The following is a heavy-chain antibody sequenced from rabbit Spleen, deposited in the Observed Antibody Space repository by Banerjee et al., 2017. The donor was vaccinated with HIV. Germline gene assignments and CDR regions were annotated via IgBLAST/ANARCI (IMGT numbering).Heavy chain of an antibody. J-gene: IGHJ4*01. CDR1: GFPFSDRDV. CDR3: ARGSATMTMVITGYYLNL. D-gene: IGHD2-1*01. V-gene: IGHV1S45*01. CDR2: IYVGSSAST. Sequence: QEQLEESGRGLVKPEGSLTLTCKASGFPFSDRDVMCWVRQAPGKGLECLACIYVGSSASTYYANWAKGRFTISKTSSTTVTLQMPSLTVADTATYFCARGSATMTMVITGYYLNLWGQGTLVTVS.